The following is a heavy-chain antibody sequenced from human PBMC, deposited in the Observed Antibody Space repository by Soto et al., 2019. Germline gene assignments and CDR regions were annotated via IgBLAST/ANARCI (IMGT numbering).Heavy chain of an antibody. D-gene: IGHD5-18*01. CDR2: IIPIFGPA. Sequence: SVKVSCKASGGTFSSYAISWVRQAPGQGLEWMGGIIPIFGPANYAQKFQGRVTITADESTSTAYMELSSLRSEDTAVYYCARGQAAMVIHYYYGMDVWGQGTTVTVSS. V-gene: IGHV1-69*13. CDR1: GGTFSSYA. CDR3: ARGQAAMVIHYYYGMDV. J-gene: IGHJ6*02.